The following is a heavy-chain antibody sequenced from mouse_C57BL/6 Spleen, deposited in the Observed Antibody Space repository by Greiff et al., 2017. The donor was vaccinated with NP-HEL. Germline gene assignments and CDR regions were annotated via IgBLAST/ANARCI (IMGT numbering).Heavy chain of an antibody. CDR2: IYPGNSDT. J-gene: IGHJ2*01. CDR3: TRWGDSSGSYYFDY. Sequence: VQLQQSGTVLARPGASVKMSCKTSWYTFTRSWMHWVKPRPGPGLEWIGAIYPGNSDTSYNQKFKGKAKLTAVTSASTAYMELSSLTNEDSAVYYCTRWGDSSGSYYFDYWGQGTTLTVSS. D-gene: IGHD3-2*02. V-gene: IGHV1-5*01. CDR1: WYTFTRSW.